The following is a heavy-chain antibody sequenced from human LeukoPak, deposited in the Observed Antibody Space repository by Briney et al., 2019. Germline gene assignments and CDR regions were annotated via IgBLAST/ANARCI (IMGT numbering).Heavy chain of an antibody. V-gene: IGHV3-23*01. Sequence: GGSLRLSCAASGFTFNNYAMSWVRQAPGKGLEWVSAISASGGGTNYADSVKGRFIISRDNSKNTLYLQMNSLRAEDTAVYYCWKDPQRYCSGGSCLYFDYWGQGTLVTVSS. D-gene: IGHD2-15*01. CDR2: ISASGGGT. CDR1: GFTFNNYA. J-gene: IGHJ4*02. CDR3: WKDPQRYCSGGSCLYFDY.